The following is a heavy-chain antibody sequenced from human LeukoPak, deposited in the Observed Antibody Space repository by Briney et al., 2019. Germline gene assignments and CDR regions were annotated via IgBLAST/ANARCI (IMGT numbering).Heavy chain of an antibody. CDR1: GGSISSYY. D-gene: IGHD6-13*01. J-gene: IGHJ6*02. CDR2: IYYSGST. V-gene: IGHV4-59*01. CDR3: ARVRDRQQVNAMDV. Sequence: SETLSLTCTVSGGSISSYYWSWLRQPPGKGLEWIGYIYYSGSTNYNPSLKSRVTISVDTSKNQFSLKLTSVTTADTAVYFCARVRDRQQVNAMDVWGQGTTVTVSS.